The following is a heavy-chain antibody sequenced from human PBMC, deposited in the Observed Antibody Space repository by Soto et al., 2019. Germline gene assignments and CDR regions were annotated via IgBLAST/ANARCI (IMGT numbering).Heavy chain of an antibody. CDR3: ARGRYDILTGYYWSYYYGMYV. Sequence: PGGSLRLSCAASGFTFSSYWMSWVRQAPGKGLEWVANIKQDGSEKYYVDSVKGRFTISRDNAKNSLYLQMNSLRAEDTAVYYCARGRYDILTGYYWSYYYGMYVWGQGTTVTVSS. V-gene: IGHV3-7*03. CDR1: GFTFSSYW. J-gene: IGHJ6*02. D-gene: IGHD3-9*01. CDR2: IKQDGSEK.